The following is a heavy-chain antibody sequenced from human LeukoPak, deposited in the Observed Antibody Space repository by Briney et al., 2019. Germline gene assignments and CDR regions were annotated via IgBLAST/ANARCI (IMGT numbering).Heavy chain of an antibody. J-gene: IGHJ4*02. V-gene: IGHV4-34*01. D-gene: IGHD2-2*01. Sequence: NPSETLSLTCAVYGGSFSGYYWSWIRQPPGKGLEWIGEINHSGSTNYNPSLKSRDTISVDTSKNQFSLKLSSVTAADTAVYYCAARSTSFDYWGQGTLVTVSS. CDR1: GGSFSGYY. CDR3: AARSTSFDY. CDR2: INHSGST.